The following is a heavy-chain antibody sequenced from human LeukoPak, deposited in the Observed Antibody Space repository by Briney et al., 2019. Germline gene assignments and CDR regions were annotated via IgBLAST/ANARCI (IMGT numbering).Heavy chain of an antibody. CDR3: ARSVVTLYWYFDL. D-gene: IGHD4-23*01. CDR1: GGSISSSNYC. CDR2: IYYSGST. J-gene: IGHJ2*01. Sequence: SETLSLTCTVSGGSISSSNYCWGWIPQPRGKGLECIGYIYYSGSTNYNPSLKSRVTISLDTSKNQFSLKLSSVTTADTAVYYCARSVVTLYWYFDLWGRGTLVTVSS. V-gene: IGHV4-61*05.